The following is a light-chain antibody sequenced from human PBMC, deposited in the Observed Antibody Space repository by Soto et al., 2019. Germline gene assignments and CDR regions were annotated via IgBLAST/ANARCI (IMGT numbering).Light chain of an antibody. Sequence: QSALTQPRSVSGSPGQSVTISCTGTSSDVGGYNYVSWYQQHPGKAPKLMIYDVSKRPSGVPDRFSGSKSGNTASLTISGLQAEDEADYYCCSYAGSYTPCVFGTGTKLTVL. V-gene: IGLV2-11*01. J-gene: IGLJ1*01. CDR3: CSYAGSYTPCV. CDR2: DVS. CDR1: SSDVGGYNY.